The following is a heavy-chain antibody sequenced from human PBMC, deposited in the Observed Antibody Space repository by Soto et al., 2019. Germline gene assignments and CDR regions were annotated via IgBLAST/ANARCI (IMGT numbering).Heavy chain of an antibody. CDR2: ISYDGSNT. Sequence: QVQLVESGGGVVQPGRSLRLSFAASGFTFSNYAMHWVRQAPGKGLEWVAVISYDGSNTYYADSVKGRFTISRDNSKNTLYLQMNSLRPEDTAVYYCARSNRANYGAKYWGQGTLVTVSS. CDR1: GFTFSNYA. J-gene: IGHJ4*02. D-gene: IGHD4-17*01. V-gene: IGHV3-30-3*01. CDR3: ARSNRANYGAKY.